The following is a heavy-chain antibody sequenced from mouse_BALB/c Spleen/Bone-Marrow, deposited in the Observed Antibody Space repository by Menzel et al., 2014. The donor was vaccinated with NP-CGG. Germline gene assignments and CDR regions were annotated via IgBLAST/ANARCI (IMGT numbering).Heavy chain of an antibody. CDR2: IDPYYGGA. CDR1: GYSFTGYN. Sequence: EVQLVESGPELEKPGASVKISCKASGYSFTGYNMNWVKQSNGKSLEWIGNIDPYYGGASYNQKFKGKATLTVDKSSSTAYMQLKSLTSEDSAVYYCARSGDYDIYYAMDHWGQGTSVTVSS. D-gene: IGHD2-4*01. V-gene: IGHV1-39*01. J-gene: IGHJ4*01. CDR3: ARSGDYDIYYAMDH.